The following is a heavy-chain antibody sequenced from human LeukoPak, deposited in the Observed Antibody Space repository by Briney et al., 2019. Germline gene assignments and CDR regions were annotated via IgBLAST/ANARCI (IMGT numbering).Heavy chain of an antibody. V-gene: IGHV3-23*01. J-gene: IGHJ4*02. D-gene: IGHD3-16*01. CDR3: AKIAGGIQDY. CDR2: TSFNGGTT. CDR1: GFTFSTYA. Sequence: GSLRLSCAASGFTFSTYAMSWVRQAPGKGLQWVSSTSFNGGTTYYADYVKGRFAMSRDNSKNTLYLQMNGLRAEDTAEYYCAKIAGGIQDYWGQGTLVTVSS.